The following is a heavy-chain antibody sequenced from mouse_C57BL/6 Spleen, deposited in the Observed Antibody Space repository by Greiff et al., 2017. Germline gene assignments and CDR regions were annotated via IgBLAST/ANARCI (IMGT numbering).Heavy chain of an antibody. CDR2: IDPSDSYT. Sequence: VQLQQPGAELVKPGASVKLSCKASGYTFTSYWMQWVKQRPGQGLEWIGEIDPSDSYTNYNQKFKGKATLTVDTSSSTAYMQLSSLTSEDSAVYYCASSPYYRPPAWFAYWGQGTLVTVSA. J-gene: IGHJ3*01. CDR3: ASSPYYRPPAWFAY. CDR1: GYTFTSYW. V-gene: IGHV1-50*01. D-gene: IGHD2-14*01.